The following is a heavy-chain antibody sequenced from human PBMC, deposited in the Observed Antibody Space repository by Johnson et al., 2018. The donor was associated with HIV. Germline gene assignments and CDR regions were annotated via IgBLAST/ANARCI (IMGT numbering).Heavy chain of an antibody. CDR1: GFTFGSYA. J-gene: IGHJ3*01. D-gene: IGHD1-1*01. V-gene: IGHV3-30*04. CDR2: ISFDGGTK. Sequence: VHLVESGGGVVQPGRSLRLSCAASGFTFGSYAMHWVRQAPGKGLEWVALISFDGGTKYYADSVKGRFIISRDDSKDTLHLHMNSLRPEDTAVYFCAREGNGNPTDGFDVWGQGAIGTVSS. CDR3: AREGNGNPTDGFDV.